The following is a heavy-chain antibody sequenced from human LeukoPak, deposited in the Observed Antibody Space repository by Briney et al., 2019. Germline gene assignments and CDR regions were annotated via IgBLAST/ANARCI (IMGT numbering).Heavy chain of an antibody. J-gene: IGHJ4*02. CDR2: ISYDGSNK. CDR1: GFTFSSYG. D-gene: IGHD6-19*01. V-gene: IGHV3-30*18. Sequence: GRSLRLSCAASGFTFSSYGMHWVRQAPGKGLEWVAVISYDGSNKYYADSVKGRFTISRDNSKNTLYLQMNSLRAEDTAVYYCAKGVGYSSGWYTNWGLGTLVTVSS. CDR3: AKGVGYSSGWYTN.